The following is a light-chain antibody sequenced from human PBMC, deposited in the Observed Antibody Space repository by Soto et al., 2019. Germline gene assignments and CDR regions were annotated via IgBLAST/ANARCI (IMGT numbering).Light chain of an antibody. CDR3: QQLNSYPPF. J-gene: IGKJ4*01. CDR2: AAS. V-gene: IGKV1-9*01. Sequence: DIQLTQSPSFLSASVGDRVTITCRASQGISSYLAWYQQKPGKAPKLLIYAASTLQSGVPSRFSGSGSGTEFTLTISSLQPEDFATYYCQQLNSYPPFVGGGTKVEIK. CDR1: QGISSY.